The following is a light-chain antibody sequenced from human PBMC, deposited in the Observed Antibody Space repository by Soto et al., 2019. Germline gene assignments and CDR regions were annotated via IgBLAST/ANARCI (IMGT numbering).Light chain of an antibody. CDR2: AAS. V-gene: IGKV1-9*01. CDR3: QQLRMYPST. Sequence: IQLTQSPWSLSAAVVDGFTITCRASQDIAIYLAWYQQKPGEAPKLLIYAASTLYGGVPSRFSGSGSGTDFALTITSLQAEDFATYYCQQLRMYPSTFGGGTK. J-gene: IGKJ4*01. CDR1: QDIAIY.